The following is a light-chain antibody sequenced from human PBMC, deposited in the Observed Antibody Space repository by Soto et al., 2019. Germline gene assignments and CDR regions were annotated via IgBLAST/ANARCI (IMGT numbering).Light chain of an antibody. CDR1: QSVSSSY. Sequence: EIVLTQSPGTLSLSPEERATLSCRASQSVSSSYLAWYQQKPGQAPRLLIYGASSRATGIPDRFSGSGSGTDFTLTISRLEPEDFAVYYCQQYGSSPRTFGQGTRWIS. J-gene: IGKJ1*01. CDR2: GAS. V-gene: IGKV3-20*01. CDR3: QQYGSSPRT.